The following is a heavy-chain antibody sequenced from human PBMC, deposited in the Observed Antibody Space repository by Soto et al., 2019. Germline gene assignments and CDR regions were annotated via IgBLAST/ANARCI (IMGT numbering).Heavy chain of an antibody. CDR1: GFTFSTYA. J-gene: IGHJ5*02. D-gene: IGHD5-12*01. Sequence: EVQLLESGGGLVQPGGSLRLSCAASGFTFSTYAMSWVRKAPGKGLEWVSVISGSGGSTYYADSVKGRFTISRDNSKNTLYLQMNSLRAEDTAVYYCAKGPIVATSNWFDPWGQGTLVTVSS. V-gene: IGHV3-23*01. CDR2: ISGSGGST. CDR3: AKGPIVATSNWFDP.